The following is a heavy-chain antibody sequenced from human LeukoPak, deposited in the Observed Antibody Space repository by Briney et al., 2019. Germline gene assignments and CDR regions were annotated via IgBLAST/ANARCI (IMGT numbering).Heavy chain of an antibody. V-gene: IGHV3-49*04. CDR2: IRDKVHGGTT. D-gene: IGHD2-21*02. CDR1: GFTFGDYA. J-gene: IGHJ4*02. CDR3: TPLQVT. Sequence: GSLRLSCAASGFTFGDYAMSWVRQAPGKGLEWVGFIRDKVHGGTTEYAASVKGRFTISRDDSKSIAYLQMNSLKTEDTAVYYCTPLQVTWGQGTLVTVSS.